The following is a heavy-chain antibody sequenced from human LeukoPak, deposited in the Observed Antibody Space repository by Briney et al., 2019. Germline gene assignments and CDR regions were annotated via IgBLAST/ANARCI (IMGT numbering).Heavy chain of an antibody. CDR3: ASPPRTYYYGSGSPGY. V-gene: IGHV4-59*01. J-gene: IGHJ4*02. CDR1: GGSISSYY. CDR2: IYYSGST. D-gene: IGHD3-10*01. Sequence: SETLSLTCTVSGGSISSYYWSWIRQPPGKGLEWIGYIYYSGSTNYNPSLKSRVTISVDTSKNQFSLKLSSVTAADTAVYYCASPPRTYYYGSGSPGYWGQGTLVTVSS.